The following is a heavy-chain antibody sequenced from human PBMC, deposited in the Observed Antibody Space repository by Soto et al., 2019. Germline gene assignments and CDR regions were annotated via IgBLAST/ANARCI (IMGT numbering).Heavy chain of an antibody. CDR3: ASSIKAEDYGMDV. D-gene: IGHD3-10*01. J-gene: IGHJ6*02. CDR2: IYYSGST. V-gene: IGHV4-31*03. CDR1: CGSISSGGYY. Sequence: PSETLSLTCTVSCGSISSGGYYCSWIRQHPGKGLEWIGYIYYSGSTYYNPSLKSRVTISVDTSKNQFSLKLSSVTAADTAVYYCASSIKAEDYGMDVWGQGTTVTVSS.